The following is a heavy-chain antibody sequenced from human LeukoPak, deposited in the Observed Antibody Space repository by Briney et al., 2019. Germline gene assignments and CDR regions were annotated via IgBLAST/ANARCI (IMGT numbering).Heavy chain of an antibody. CDR2: IYYSGNT. J-gene: IGHJ4*02. D-gene: IGHD1-26*01. V-gene: IGHV4-39*07. Sequence: SETLSLTCTVSGGSISSSSYYWAWIRQPPGKGLEWIGSIYYSGNTYYKSSLKSRVTIAVDTSKNQFSLKLNSVTAADTAVYYCARDVVGAISRFDYWGQGTLVTVSS. CDR3: ARDVVGAISRFDY. CDR1: GGSISSSSYY.